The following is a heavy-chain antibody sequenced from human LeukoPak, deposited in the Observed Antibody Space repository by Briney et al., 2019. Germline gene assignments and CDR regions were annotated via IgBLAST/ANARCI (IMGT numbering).Heavy chain of an antibody. CDR2: ISASGTLT. J-gene: IGHJ6*03. CDR3: ARDPSSIVVAGRKDMDV. D-gene: IGHD6-19*01. CDR1: GFSFSSYE. Sequence: GGSLRLSCAASGFSFSSYEMNWVRQAPGKGLEWISYISASGTLTHYADSVEGRFTISRDNAENSLFLQMNSLRVDDTAVYYCARDPSSIVVAGRKDMDVWGKGTTVSVSS. V-gene: IGHV3-48*03.